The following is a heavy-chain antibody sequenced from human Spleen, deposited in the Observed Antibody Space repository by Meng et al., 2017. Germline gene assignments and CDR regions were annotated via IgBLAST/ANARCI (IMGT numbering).Heavy chain of an antibody. D-gene: IGHD2-2*01. CDR2: INPSGGST. J-gene: IGHJ4*02. Sequence: ASVKVSCKASGYTFSGYYMHWVRQAPGQGLEWMGIINPSGGSTTYAQKFQGRLTMTRDTSTSTVYMELSSLRSEDSAVYFCARKAGNCISTTCYSLDYWGQGTLVTVSS. V-gene: IGHV1-46*01. CDR3: ARKAGNCISTTCYSLDY. CDR1: GYTFSGYY.